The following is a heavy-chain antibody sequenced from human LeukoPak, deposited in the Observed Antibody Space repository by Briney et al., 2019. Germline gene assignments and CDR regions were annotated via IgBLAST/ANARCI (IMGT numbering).Heavy chain of an antibody. CDR3: ARVYGSGSYYDY. CDR1: GGSICSYY. CDR2: IYTSGST. J-gene: IGHJ4*02. D-gene: IGHD3-10*01. Sequence: SETLSLTCTVSGGSICSYYWSWIRQPAGKGLEWIGRIYTSGSTKYNPSLKSRVTMSVDTSKNQFSLKLSSVTAADTAVYYCARVYGSGSYYDYWGQGTLVTVSS. V-gene: IGHV4-4*07.